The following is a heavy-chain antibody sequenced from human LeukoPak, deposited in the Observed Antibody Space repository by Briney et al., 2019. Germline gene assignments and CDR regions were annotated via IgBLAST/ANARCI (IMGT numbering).Heavy chain of an antibody. V-gene: IGHV3-48*03. J-gene: IGHJ4*02. Sequence: GGSLRLSCAASGFTFSRYWMNWVRQAPGKGLERVSYISSSGRITYYADSVKGRFTISRDNAKNSLSLQMNSLRAEDTAVYYCARVLAVAGTVADYWGQGTLVTVSS. CDR3: ARVLAVAGTVADY. CDR1: GFTFSRYW. D-gene: IGHD6-19*01. CDR2: ISSSGRIT.